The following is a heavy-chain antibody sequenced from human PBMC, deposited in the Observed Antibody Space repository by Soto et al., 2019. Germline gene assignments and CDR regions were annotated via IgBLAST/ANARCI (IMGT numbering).Heavy chain of an antibody. D-gene: IGHD3-10*01. J-gene: IGHJ4*02. Sequence: GGSLRLSCAASGFTFSSYSMNWVRQAPGKGLEWVSYISSSSSTIYYADSVKGRFTISRDNAKNSLYLQMNSLRAEDTAVYYCATWPGGVSGSYDRRSYWGQGTLVTVSS. CDR2: ISSSSSTI. CDR3: ATWPGGVSGSYDRRSY. CDR1: GFTFSSYS. V-gene: IGHV3-48*01.